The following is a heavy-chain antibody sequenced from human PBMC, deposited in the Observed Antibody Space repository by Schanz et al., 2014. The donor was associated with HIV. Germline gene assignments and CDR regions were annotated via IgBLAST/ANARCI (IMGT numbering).Heavy chain of an antibody. Sequence: QVHLVESGGGVVQPGKSLRLSCAASGFTFRNYGIHWVRQAPGKGLSWVAVIWFDGTKKIYADSVKGRFTISRDDSANTVHLQMSSVRAEDTGVYFCARVSRPYSSGWYNVDYWGQGTLVTVSS. J-gene: IGHJ4*02. CDR3: ARVSRPYSSGWYNVDY. V-gene: IGHV3-33*01. D-gene: IGHD6-19*01. CDR2: IWFDGTKK. CDR1: GFTFRNYG.